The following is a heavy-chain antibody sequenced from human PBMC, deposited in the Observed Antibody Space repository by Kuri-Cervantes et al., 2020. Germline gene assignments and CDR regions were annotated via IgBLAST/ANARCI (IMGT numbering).Heavy chain of an antibody. D-gene: IGHD7-27*01. CDR3: ARDLNWAYTY. Sequence: GESLKISCAASGFTFSDYYMSWIRQAPGKGLEWVAVISYDGSNKYYADSVKGRFTISRDNSKSTLYLQMNSLRPEDTALYYCARDLNWAYTYWGQGTLVTVSS. J-gene: IGHJ4*02. V-gene: IGHV3-30-3*01. CDR1: GFTFSDYY. CDR2: ISYDGSNK.